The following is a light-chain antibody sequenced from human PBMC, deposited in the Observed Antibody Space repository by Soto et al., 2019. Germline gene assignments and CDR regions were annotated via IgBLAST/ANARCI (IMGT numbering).Light chain of an antibody. V-gene: IGKV3-20*01. CDR3: QKYGSSSYT. CDR2: GAS. J-gene: IGKJ2*01. Sequence: EIVLTQSPGTLSLSPGERATLSCRASQSVSSTYLAWYQQNPGQAPRLLIYGASSRATGIPDRFSGSGSGTDFTIAISRLEPEAVAVYFCQKYGSSSYTFGQGTKLEIK. CDR1: QSVSSTY.